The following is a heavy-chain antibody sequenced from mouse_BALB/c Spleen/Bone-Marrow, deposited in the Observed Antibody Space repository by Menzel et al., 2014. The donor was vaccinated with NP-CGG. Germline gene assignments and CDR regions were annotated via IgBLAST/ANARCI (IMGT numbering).Heavy chain of an antibody. CDR3: AREVLRDYFDY. CDR1: GFAFSSYD. Sequence: EVKLVESGGGLVKPGGSLKLSCAASGFAFSSYDMSWVRRTPEKRLEWVAYISSGGGSTYYPDTVKGRFTISRDNAKNTLYLQMSGLKSEDTAMYYCAREVLRDYFDYWGQGTTLTVSS. V-gene: IGHV5-12-1*01. D-gene: IGHD1-1*01. CDR2: ISSGGGST. J-gene: IGHJ2*01.